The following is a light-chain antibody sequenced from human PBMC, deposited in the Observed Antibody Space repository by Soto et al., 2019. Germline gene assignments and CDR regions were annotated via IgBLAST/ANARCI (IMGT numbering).Light chain of an antibody. CDR3: QQYDSSPRT. CDR2: AAS. J-gene: IGKJ2*01. CDR1: QSVRSSF. Sequence: EIVLTQSPGTLSLSPGERATLSCRASQSVRSSFLAWYQQKPGQAPRLLIYAASSRATGILDRFSGSGSGTDFTLTTSRLEPEDFAVYYCQQYDSSPRTFGQGSQLEIK. V-gene: IGKV3-20*01.